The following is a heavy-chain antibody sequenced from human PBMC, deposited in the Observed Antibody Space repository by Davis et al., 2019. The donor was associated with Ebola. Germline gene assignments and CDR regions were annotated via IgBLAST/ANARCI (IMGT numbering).Heavy chain of an antibody. Sequence: SETLSLTCAVYGGSFSGYYWSWIRQPPGKGLEWIGEINHSGSTNYNPSLKSRVTISVDTSKNQFSLKLSSVTAADTAVYYCARAGLGYCSGGSCYSHWYFDLWGRGTLVTVSS. CDR3: ARAGLGYCSGGSCYSHWYFDL. CDR1: GGSFSGYY. V-gene: IGHV4-34*01. CDR2: INHSGST. D-gene: IGHD2-15*01. J-gene: IGHJ2*01.